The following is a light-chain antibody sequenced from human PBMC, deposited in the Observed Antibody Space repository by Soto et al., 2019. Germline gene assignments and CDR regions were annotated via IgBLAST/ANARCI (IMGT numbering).Light chain of an antibody. J-gene: IGLJ3*02. Sequence: ALTQPASVSGSPGQSITISCTGTSSDVGGHNYVSWYQHHPGKAPKLMIYEVTNRPSGVSNRFSGSKSGNTASLTISGLQAEDEADYYCSSYTSSSTLVFGGGTKVTVL. V-gene: IGLV2-14*01. CDR1: SSDVGGHNY. CDR3: SSYTSSSTLV. CDR2: EVT.